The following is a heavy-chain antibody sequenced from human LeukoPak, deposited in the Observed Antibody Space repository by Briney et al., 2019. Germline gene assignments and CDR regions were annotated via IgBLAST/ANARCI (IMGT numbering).Heavy chain of an antibody. D-gene: IGHD5-24*01. V-gene: IGHV4-59*01. CDR3: ARVREMATSYFDY. CDR2: IYYSGST. CDR1: GGSISSYY. J-gene: IGHJ4*02. Sequence: PSETLSLTCTVSGGSISSYYWSWIRQPPGKGLEWTGYIYYSGSTNYNPSLKSRVTISVDTSKNQFSLKLSSVTAADTAVYYCARVREMATSYFDYWGQGTLVTVSS.